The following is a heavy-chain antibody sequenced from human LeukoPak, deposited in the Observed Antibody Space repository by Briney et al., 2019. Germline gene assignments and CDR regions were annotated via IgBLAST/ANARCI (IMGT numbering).Heavy chain of an antibody. CDR3: AGDTDDYSYMDV. D-gene: IGHD3-10*01. CDR1: GGSFSGNY. CDR2: IDPSGTT. V-gene: IGHV4-34*01. Sequence: SETLSLTCAIYGGSFSGNYWSWIRQPPGKGLEWIGEIDPSGTTDYNPSLKSRVTISGDTSKNQFSLNLTSVTAADTAVYYCAGDTDDYSYMDVWGKGTTVTVSS. J-gene: IGHJ6*03.